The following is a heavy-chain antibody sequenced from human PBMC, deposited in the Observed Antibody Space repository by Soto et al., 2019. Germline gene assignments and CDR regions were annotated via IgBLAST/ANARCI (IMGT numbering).Heavy chain of an antibody. CDR2: IYYSGST. V-gene: IGHV4-59*01. CDR1: GGSISSYY. D-gene: IGHD4-17*01. J-gene: IGHJ6*03. Sequence: SETLSLTCTVSGGSISSYYWSWIRQPPGKGLEWIGYIYYSGSTNYNPSLKSRVTISVDTSKNQFSLKLSSVTAADTAVYYCARKTTVTTNGDYYYYMDVWGKGTTVTVSS. CDR3: ARKTTVTTNGDYYYYMDV.